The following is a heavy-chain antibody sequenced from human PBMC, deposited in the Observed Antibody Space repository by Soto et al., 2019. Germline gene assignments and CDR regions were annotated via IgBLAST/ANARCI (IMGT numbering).Heavy chain of an antibody. CDR3: SKDISRWFGELFFDDAFDI. J-gene: IGHJ3*02. CDR2: ISWNSGSI. Sequence: EVQLVESGGGLVQPGRSLRLSCAASGFTFDDYAMHWVRQAPGKGLAWVSGISWNSGSIGYADSVKCRFTISRYNAKNSLYLQMNSLRAEDTALYYCSKDISRWFGELFFDDAFDIWCQGTMVTVSS. V-gene: IGHV3-9*01. D-gene: IGHD3-10*01. CDR1: GFTFDDYA.